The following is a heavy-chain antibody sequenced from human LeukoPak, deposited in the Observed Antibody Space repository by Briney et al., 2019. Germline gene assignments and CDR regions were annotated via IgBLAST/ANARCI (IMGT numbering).Heavy chain of an antibody. CDR2: ISYDGSNK. D-gene: IGHD6-19*01. CDR3: ARGTKNSSGWYNYYYYMDV. V-gene: IGHV3-30*04. J-gene: IGHJ6*03. Sequence: GGSLRLSCAASGFTFSSYAMHWVRQAPGKGLEWVAVISYDGSNKYYADSVKGRFTISRDNSKNTLYLQMNSLRAEDTAVYYCARGTKNSSGWYNYYYYMDVWGKGTTVTVSS. CDR1: GFTFSSYA.